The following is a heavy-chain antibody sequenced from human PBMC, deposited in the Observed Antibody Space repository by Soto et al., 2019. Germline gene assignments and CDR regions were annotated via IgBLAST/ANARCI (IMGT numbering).Heavy chain of an antibody. CDR2: ISSSSSYI. CDR1: GFTFSSYS. J-gene: IGHJ6*02. CDR3: ASLNEGGRKPAAASVFYYYYYGMDV. D-gene: IGHD2-2*01. Sequence: PGGSLRLSCAASGFTFSSYSMNWVRQAPGKGLEWVSSISSSSSYIYYADSVKGRFTISRDNAKNSLYLQMNSLRAEDTAVYYCASLNEGGRKPAAASVFYYYYYGMDVWGQGTTVTVSS. V-gene: IGHV3-21*01.